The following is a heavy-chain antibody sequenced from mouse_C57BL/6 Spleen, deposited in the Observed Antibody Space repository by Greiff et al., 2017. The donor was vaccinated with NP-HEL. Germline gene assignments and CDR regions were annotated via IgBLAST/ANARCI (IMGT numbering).Heavy chain of an antibody. CDR2: IDPETGGT. Sequence: VQGVESGAELVRPGASVTLSCKASGYTFTDYEMHWVKQTPVHGLEWIGAIDPETGGTAYNQKFKGKAILTADKSSSTAYMELRSLTSEDSAVYYCTRDGITTVVGAMDYWGQGTSVTVSS. D-gene: IGHD1-1*01. CDR1: GYTFTDYE. V-gene: IGHV1-15*01. J-gene: IGHJ4*01. CDR3: TRDGITTVVGAMDY.